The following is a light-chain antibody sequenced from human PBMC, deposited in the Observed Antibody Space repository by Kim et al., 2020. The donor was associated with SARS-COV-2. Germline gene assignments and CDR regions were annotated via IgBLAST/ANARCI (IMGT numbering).Light chain of an antibody. CDR2: AAS. CDR3: QQSYSTPPRT. Sequence: DIQMTQSPSSLSASVGDRVTITCRASQSISSYLNWYQQKPGKAPKLLIYAASSLQSGVSSRFSGSGSGTDFTLTISSLQPEDFASYYYQQSYSTPPRTFGQGTKVDIK. CDR1: QSISSY. J-gene: IGKJ1*01. V-gene: IGKV1-39*01.